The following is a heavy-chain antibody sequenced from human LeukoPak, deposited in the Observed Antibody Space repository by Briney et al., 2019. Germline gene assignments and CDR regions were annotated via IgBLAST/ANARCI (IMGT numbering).Heavy chain of an antibody. CDR2: IDPKNGNR. J-gene: IGHJ5*02. CDR3: ARSHTRKGFCGGGRCYPAVWWFDP. V-gene: IGHV1-8*01. Sequence: ASVKVSCKASGYTFINNDINWVRQAPGQGLEWMAWIDPKNGNRGYAQNFQGRVTMTTDTSISTAYMELGSLRSEDTAVYYCARSHTRKGFCGGGRCYPAVWWFDPWGQGTLVTVSS. D-gene: IGHD2-15*01. CDR1: GYTFINND.